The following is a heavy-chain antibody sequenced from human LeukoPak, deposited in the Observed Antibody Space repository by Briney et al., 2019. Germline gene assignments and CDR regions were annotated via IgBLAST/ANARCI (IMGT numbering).Heavy chain of an antibody. CDR2: ISWNSGSI. J-gene: IGHJ1*01. CDR1: GFTFDDYA. D-gene: IGHD6-13*01. Sequence: GGSLRLSCAASGFTFDDYAMHWVRQAPGKGLEWVSGISWNSGSIGYADSVKGRFTISRDNAKNSLYLQINSLRAEDTALYYCASAPAAGTSEYFQHWGQGTLVTVSS. V-gene: IGHV3-9*01. CDR3: ASAPAAGTSEYFQH.